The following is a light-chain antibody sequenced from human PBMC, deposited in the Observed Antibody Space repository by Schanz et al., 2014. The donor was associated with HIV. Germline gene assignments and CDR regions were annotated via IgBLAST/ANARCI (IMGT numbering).Light chain of an antibody. J-gene: IGLJ3*02. CDR3: SSYTTNSTWV. Sequence: QSALTQPPSASGSPGQSVTISCTGTSSDVGGYNYVSWYQQHPGKAPKLMIYEVSERPSGVPDRFSGSKSGNTASLTVSGLQADDEADYYCSSYTTNSTWVFGGGTKLTVL. V-gene: IGLV2-8*01. CDR2: EVS. CDR1: SSDVGGYNY.